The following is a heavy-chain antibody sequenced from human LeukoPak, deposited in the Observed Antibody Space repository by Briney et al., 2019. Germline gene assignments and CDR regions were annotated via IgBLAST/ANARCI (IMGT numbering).Heavy chain of an antibody. V-gene: IGHV1-46*01. J-gene: IGHJ3*02. CDR1: GYTFTSYY. Sequence: ASVKVSCKASGYTFTSYYMHWVRQAPGQGLEWMGIINPSGGSTSYAQKFQGRVTMTRDTSTSTVYMELSSLRSEDTAVYYCAKDRSDIVVVPAGAGGAFDIWGQGTMVTVSS. D-gene: IGHD2-2*01. CDR3: AKDRSDIVVVPAGAGGAFDI. CDR2: INPSGGST.